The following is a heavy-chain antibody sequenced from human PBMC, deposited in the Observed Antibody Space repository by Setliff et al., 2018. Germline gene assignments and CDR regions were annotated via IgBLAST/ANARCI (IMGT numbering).Heavy chain of an antibody. CDR3: AKCGRFAPSGWFQYVDS. D-gene: IGHD6-19*01. J-gene: IGHJ4*02. V-gene: IGHV3-23*01. Sequence: PGGSLRLSCAASGFTFSNYWMSWVRQAPGKGLEWVSAISGSGGSTYYADSVKGRFTISRDNSKNTLSLQMDNLRAEDTATYYCAKCGRFAPSGWFQYVDSWAQGTLVTVSS. CDR1: GFTFSNYW. CDR2: ISGSGGST.